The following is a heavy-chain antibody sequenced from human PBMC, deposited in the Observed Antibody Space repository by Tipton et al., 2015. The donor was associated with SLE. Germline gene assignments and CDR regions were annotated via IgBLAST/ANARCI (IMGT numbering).Heavy chain of an antibody. CDR3: ARGWWFDP. V-gene: IGHV4-38-2*02. D-gene: IGHD6-19*01. Sequence: TLSLTCTVSGYSISSGYYWGWIWQPPGKGLEWIGSIYHSGSTYYNPSLKSRVTISVDTSKNQFSLKLSSVTAADTAVYYCARGWWFDPWGQGTLVTVSS. CDR2: IYHSGST. J-gene: IGHJ5*02. CDR1: GYSISSGYY.